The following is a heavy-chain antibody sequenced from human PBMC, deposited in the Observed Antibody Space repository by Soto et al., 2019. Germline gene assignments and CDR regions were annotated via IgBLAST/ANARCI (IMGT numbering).Heavy chain of an antibody. V-gene: IGHV3-23*01. CDR2: FNDNGGLT. CDR1: GFTFSSYA. J-gene: IGHJ4*02. CDR3: ARAAVRDAYIGD. D-gene: IGHD3-3*01. Sequence: EVQLLESGGGLVQPGGSLRLACATSGFTFSSYAMTWVRQAPGKGLEWVSTFNDNGGLTYYADSVKGRFTISRDNSKNTLYLQMDSLRAEDTAIYYCARAAVRDAYIGDWGQGTLVTVSS.